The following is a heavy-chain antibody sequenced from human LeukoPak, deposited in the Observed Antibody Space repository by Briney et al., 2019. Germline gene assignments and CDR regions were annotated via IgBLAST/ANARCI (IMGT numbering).Heavy chain of an antibody. CDR2: ISYDGSNK. D-gene: IGHD3-9*01. CDR1: GFTFSSYA. V-gene: IGHV3-30-3*01. J-gene: IGHJ4*02. CDR3: ARTYYDILTGEIDY. Sequence: GRSLRLSCVASGFTFSSYAMHWVRQAPGKGLEWVAVISYDGSNKYYADSVKGRFTISRDNSKNTLYLQMNSLRAEDTAVYYCARTYYDILTGEIDYWGQGTLVTVSS.